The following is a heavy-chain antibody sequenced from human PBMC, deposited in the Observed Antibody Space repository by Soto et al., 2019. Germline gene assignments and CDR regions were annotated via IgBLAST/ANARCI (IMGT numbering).Heavy chain of an antibody. Sequence: GGSLRLSCAASGFTFSNAWMSWVRQAPGKGLEWVGRIKSKTDGGTTDYAAPVKGRFTISRDDSKNTLYLQMNSLKTEDTAVYYCTTSITIFGVVIIPFPDDAFDIWGQGTMVTVSS. CDR3: TTSITIFGVVIIPFPDDAFDI. J-gene: IGHJ3*02. CDR1: GFTFSNAW. CDR2: IKSKTDGGTT. D-gene: IGHD3-3*01. V-gene: IGHV3-15*01.